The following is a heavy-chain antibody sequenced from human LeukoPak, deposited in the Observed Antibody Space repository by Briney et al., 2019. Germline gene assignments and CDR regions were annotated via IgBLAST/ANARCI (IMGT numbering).Heavy chain of an antibody. CDR1: GFTFSASA. Sequence: PGGSLRLSCAASGFTFSASAMHWVRQASGKGLEWVGRIRSKANSYATAYAASVKGRFTISRDDSKNTAYLQMNSLKTEDTAVYYCTRPSVSYCSSTSCYSAHWFDPWGQGTLVTVSS. J-gene: IGHJ5*02. CDR3: TRPSVSYCSSTSCYSAHWFDP. V-gene: IGHV3-73*01. CDR2: IRSKANSYAT. D-gene: IGHD2-2*01.